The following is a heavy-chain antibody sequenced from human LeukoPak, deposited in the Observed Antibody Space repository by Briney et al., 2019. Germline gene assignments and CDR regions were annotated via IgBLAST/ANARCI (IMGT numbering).Heavy chain of an antibody. CDR3: VRGQGGTYPPYFDY. CDR1: GFTFSTYW. D-gene: IGHD1-26*01. V-gene: IGHV3-74*01. CDR2: INSDGSST. J-gene: IGHJ4*02. Sequence: GGSLRLSCAASGFTFSTYWMHWVRQAPGKGLVWVSRINSDGSSTTYADSVKGRFTISRDNAKNTLYLQMNSLRADDTAVYYCVRGQGGTYPPYFDYWGQGILVTVSS.